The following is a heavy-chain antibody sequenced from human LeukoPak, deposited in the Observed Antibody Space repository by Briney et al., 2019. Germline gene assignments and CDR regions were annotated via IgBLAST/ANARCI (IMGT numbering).Heavy chain of an antibody. J-gene: IGHJ3*02. Sequence: GGSLRLSCAASGFTFSSYAMSWVRQAPGKGLEWVSAISSTGYSTYYAGSVKGRFTISRDNSKNTLYLQMNSLRAGDTAVYYCARRELSRAFDIWGQGTMVTVSS. CDR1: GFTFSSYA. D-gene: IGHD3-10*01. CDR3: ARRELSRAFDI. V-gene: IGHV3-23*01. CDR2: ISSTGYST.